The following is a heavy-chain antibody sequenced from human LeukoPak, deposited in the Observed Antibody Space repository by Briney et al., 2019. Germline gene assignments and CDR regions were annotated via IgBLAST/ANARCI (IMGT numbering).Heavy chain of an antibody. J-gene: IGHJ4*02. V-gene: IGHV1-2*02. CDR1: GYTFTGYY. CDR3: ARKLGHSSGRPTDY. D-gene: IGHD3-22*01. Sequence: ASVKVSCKASGYTFTGYYMHWVRQAPGQGLEWMGWINPNSGGTNYAQKLQGRATMTTDTSTSTAYMELRGLRSDDTAVYFCARKLGHSSGRPTDYWGQGTLVTVSS. CDR2: INPNSGGT.